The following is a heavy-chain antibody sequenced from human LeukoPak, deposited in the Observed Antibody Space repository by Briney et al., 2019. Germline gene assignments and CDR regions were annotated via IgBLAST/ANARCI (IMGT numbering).Heavy chain of an antibody. Sequence: GASVKVSCKASGGTFSSYAISWVRQAPGQGLGWMGGIIPIFGTANYAQKFQGRVTITADESTSTAYMELSSLRSEDTAVYYCARDTITFGGVIFDYWGQGTLVTVSS. CDR2: IIPIFGTA. D-gene: IGHD3-16*01. CDR1: GGTFSSYA. CDR3: ARDTITFGGVIFDY. V-gene: IGHV1-69*01. J-gene: IGHJ4*02.